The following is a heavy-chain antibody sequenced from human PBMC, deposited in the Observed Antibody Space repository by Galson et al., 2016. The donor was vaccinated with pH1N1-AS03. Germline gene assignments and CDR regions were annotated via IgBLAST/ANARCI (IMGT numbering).Heavy chain of an antibody. J-gene: IGHJ4*02. D-gene: IGHD6-13*01. CDR2: IRSDGSVK. CDR3: AKTVQYTSSWNPFDY. CDR1: GFTFNRYG. V-gene: IGHV3-30*02. Sequence: SLRLSCAASGFTFNRYGMHWVRQAPGKGLEWVAFIRSDGSVKFYEDSVKGRFAISRDNSNNTLSLQMNSLRPEDTALYSCAKTVQYTSSWNPFDYWGQGTLVTVSS.